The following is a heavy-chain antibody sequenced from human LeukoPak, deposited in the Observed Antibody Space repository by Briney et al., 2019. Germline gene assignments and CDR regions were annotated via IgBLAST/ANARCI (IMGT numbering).Heavy chain of an antibody. CDR3: ARDSTWGALVNYFDY. Sequence: PSETLSLTCTVSGGSISSYYWSWIRQPAGKGLEWIGRIYTRGSTNYNPSLKSRVTMSVDTSKNQFSLKLSSVTAADTAVYYCARDSTWGALVNYFDYWGQGTLVTVSS. CDR1: GGSISSYY. J-gene: IGHJ4*02. CDR2: IYTRGST. V-gene: IGHV4-4*07. D-gene: IGHD1-26*01.